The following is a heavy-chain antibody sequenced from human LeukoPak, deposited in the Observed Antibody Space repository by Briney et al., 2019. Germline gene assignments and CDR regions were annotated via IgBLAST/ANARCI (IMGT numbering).Heavy chain of an antibody. CDR3: ARDRYYDSLIDY. Sequence: GGSLRLSCAASGFTFSSYEMNWVRQAPGKGLEWVSYISSSGSTIYYADSVKGRFTISRDNAKNSLYLQMNSLRAEDTAVYYGARDRYYDSLIDYWGQGTLVTVSS. J-gene: IGHJ4*02. CDR2: ISSSGSTI. CDR1: GFTFSSYE. V-gene: IGHV3-48*03. D-gene: IGHD3-22*01.